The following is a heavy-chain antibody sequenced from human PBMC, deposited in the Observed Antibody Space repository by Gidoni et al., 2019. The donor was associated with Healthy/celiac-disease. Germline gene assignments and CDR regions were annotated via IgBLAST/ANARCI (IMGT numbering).Heavy chain of an antibody. CDR1: GYSISSGYY. J-gene: IGHJ5*02. Sequence: QVQLQESGPGLVKPSETLSLTCAVSGYSISSGYYWGWIRQPPGKGLEWIGSIYHSGSTYYNPSLKSRVTISVDTSKNQFSLKLSSVTAADTAVYYCARHIPYYYDSSGYYNWFDPWGQGTLVTVSS. V-gene: IGHV4-38-2*01. CDR3: ARHIPYYYDSSGYYNWFDP. CDR2: IYHSGST. D-gene: IGHD3-22*01.